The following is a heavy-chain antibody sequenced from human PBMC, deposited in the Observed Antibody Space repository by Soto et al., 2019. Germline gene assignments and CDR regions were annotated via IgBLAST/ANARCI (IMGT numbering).Heavy chain of an antibody. CDR3: AKPTTVTRGPYYYYMDV. J-gene: IGHJ6*03. Sequence: GESLKISCAASGFTFSSYSMNWVRQAPGKGLEWVSYISSSSSTIYYADSVKGRFTISRDNAKNSLYLQMNSLRAEDTAVYYCAKPTTVTRGPYYYYMDVWGKGTTVTVSS. CDR2: ISSSSSTI. CDR1: GFTFSSYS. D-gene: IGHD4-17*01. V-gene: IGHV3-48*01.